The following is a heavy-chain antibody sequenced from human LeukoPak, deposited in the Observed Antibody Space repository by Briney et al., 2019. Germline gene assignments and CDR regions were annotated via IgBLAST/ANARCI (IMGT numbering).Heavy chain of an antibody. CDR2: IKQDGSEK. Sequence: PGGSLRLSCAASGFTFSSYWMSWVRQAPGKGLEWVANIKQDGSEKYYVDSVKGRFTISRDNAKNSLYLQMNSLRAEDTAVYYCARGLYCSGDSCYSGLKYWGQGTLVTVSS. J-gene: IGHJ4*02. V-gene: IGHV3-7*01. CDR1: GFTFSSYW. CDR3: ARGLYCSGDSCYSGLKY. D-gene: IGHD2-15*01.